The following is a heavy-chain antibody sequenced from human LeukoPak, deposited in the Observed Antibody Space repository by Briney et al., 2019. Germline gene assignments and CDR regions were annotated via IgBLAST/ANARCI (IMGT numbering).Heavy chain of an antibody. J-gene: IGHJ3*01. CDR2: MYYGGKS. CDR1: GGAIGIYY. V-gene: IGHV4-59*08. Sequence: KPSETLSLTCTVYGGAIGIYYWSWIRQAPGKGLDWIGFMYYGGKSNANSSLKSRVTTSVDTSTNQLSLRLDSVIASDTAVYSCATWTSGDAFDVWAQGQWSPSRQ. CDR3: ATWTSGDAFDV. D-gene: IGHD1-1*01.